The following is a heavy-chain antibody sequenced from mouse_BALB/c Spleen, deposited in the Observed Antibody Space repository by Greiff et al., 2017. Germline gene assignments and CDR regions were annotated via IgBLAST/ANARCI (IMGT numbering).Heavy chain of an antibody. Sequence: EVQLQQSGAELVKPGASVKLSCTASGFNIKDTYMHWVKQRPEQGLEWIGRIDPANGNTKYDPKFQGKATITADTSSNTAYLQLSSLTSEDTAVYYCALHYYGYADYWGQGTTLTVSA. CDR1: GFNIKDTY. CDR3: ALHYYGYADY. J-gene: IGHJ2*01. D-gene: IGHD1-2*01. CDR2: IDPANGNT. V-gene: IGHV14-3*02.